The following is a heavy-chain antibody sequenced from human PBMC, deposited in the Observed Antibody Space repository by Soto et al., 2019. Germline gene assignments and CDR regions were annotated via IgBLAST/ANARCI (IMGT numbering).Heavy chain of an antibody. V-gene: IGHV2-5*02. CDR3: AHRPYGDYPIDY. Sequence: QITLKESGPPLVKPTQTLTLTCTFSGFSLNTSGVGVGWIRQPPGKALEWLALIYWDDDKRYSPSLKSRLTITKDTSKNQVVLTMTNMDPVDTGTYYGAHRPYGDYPIDYWGQGTLVTVSS. J-gene: IGHJ4*02. D-gene: IGHD4-17*01. CDR1: GFSLNTSGVG. CDR2: IYWDDDK.